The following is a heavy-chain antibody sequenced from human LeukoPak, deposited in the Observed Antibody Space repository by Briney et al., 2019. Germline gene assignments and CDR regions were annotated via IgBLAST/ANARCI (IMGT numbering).Heavy chain of an antibody. V-gene: IGHV3-30*09. J-gene: IGHJ3*02. D-gene: IGHD2-21*02. CDR3: ARGAYCSSDCYSGAFDI. Sequence: GRSLRLSCAASGFTFSTYTMDWVRQAPGKGLEWVAVISHDGSNKYYPDSVKGRFAISRDNSRNSLYLQMNSLRDEDTAVYYCARGAYCSSDCYSGAFDIWRRGTKVGVSS. CDR1: GFTFSTYT. CDR2: ISHDGSNK.